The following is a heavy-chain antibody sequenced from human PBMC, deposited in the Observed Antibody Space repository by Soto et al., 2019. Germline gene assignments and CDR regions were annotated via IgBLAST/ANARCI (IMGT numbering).Heavy chain of an antibody. CDR1: GFNVNSDY. Sequence: GGSLRLSCAASGFNVNSDYMNWVRQTPGKGLEWVAPIYSGGTTYYADSVRGRFTISSDKSKNTLYFQLSSLRIEDTAVYYCTRDGRGLGRLSLFEYWGQGVLVTVSS. D-gene: IGHD2-21*02. CDR2: IYSGGTT. CDR3: TRDGRGLGRLSLFEY. J-gene: IGHJ4*02. V-gene: IGHV3-53*01.